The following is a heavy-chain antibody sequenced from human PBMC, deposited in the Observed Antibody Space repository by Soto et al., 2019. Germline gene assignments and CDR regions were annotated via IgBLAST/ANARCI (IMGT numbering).Heavy chain of an antibody. D-gene: IGHD3-22*01. J-gene: IGHJ4*02. V-gene: IGHV1-69*06. CDR1: GGTFSSYA. CDR2: IIPRFGTA. CDR3: AKVKYVSGGYYRNFDY. Sequence: QVQLVQSGADVKKPGSSVKVSCKASGGTFSSYAISWVRQAPGQGLEWVGGIIPRFGTANYAQKFQGRVTITAEKSTSTAYMELSSLRSENTAMYYWAKVKYVSGGYYRNFDYWGQGTLVTVSS.